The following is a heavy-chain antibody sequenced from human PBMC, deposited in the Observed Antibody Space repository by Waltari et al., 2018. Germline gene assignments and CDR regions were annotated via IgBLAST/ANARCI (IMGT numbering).Heavy chain of an antibody. D-gene: IGHD3-10*01. Sequence: QVQLVESGGGVVQPGKSVRLSCPASGFYFNTYGMPWVRQAPGKGLEWVAVIAYDGRNKFYVDAVKGRFSISRDDSKTTVYLQMNDLRPEDTATYYCAKDGRAWFGSGISHFESWGQGTLVTVSS. CDR1: GFYFNTYG. J-gene: IGHJ4*02. CDR2: IAYDGRNK. CDR3: AKDGRAWFGSGISHFES. V-gene: IGHV3-30*18.